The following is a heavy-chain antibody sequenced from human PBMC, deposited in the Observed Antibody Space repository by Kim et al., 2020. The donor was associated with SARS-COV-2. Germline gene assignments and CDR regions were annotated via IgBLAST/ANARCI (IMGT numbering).Heavy chain of an antibody. CDR2: LTTICAIT. V-gene: IGHV1-46*01. Sequence: ASVKVSCKASGSSFINYHFHWVLLAPAQVLEVLERLTTICAITSYADIFLGRVTVNRDTSTSTVYLELRSLTSEDTAVYYCARLALVGGLDVWGQGTTVTVSS. J-gene: IGHJ6*02. CDR3: ARLALVGGLDV. CDR1: GSSFINYH. D-gene: IGHD2-8*02.